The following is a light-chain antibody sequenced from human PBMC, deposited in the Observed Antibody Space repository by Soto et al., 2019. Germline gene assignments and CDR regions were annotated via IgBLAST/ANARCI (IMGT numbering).Light chain of an antibody. Sequence: VITQSPATLSVSPGERATLSCRASQSVSSELAWYQQKPGQAPRLLIYGASTRATGIPVRFSGSGSGTEFTLTITSLQSEDFAIYYCQQYNDWPPFTFGPGTKVDIK. V-gene: IGKV3D-15*01. CDR3: QQYNDWPPFT. CDR1: QSVSSE. J-gene: IGKJ3*01. CDR2: GAS.